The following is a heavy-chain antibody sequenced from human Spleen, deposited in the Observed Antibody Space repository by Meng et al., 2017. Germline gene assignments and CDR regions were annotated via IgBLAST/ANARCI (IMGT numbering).Heavy chain of an antibody. Sequence: QVLLQQWRAALLKHAETLSLTCVVSGVSVSDHYWSWIRQPPGKGLEWIGEINHSGSTNYNPSLESRATISVDTSQNNLSLKLSSVTAADSAVYYCARGPTTMAHDFDYWGQGTLVTVSS. D-gene: IGHD4-11*01. V-gene: IGHV4-34*01. CDR3: ARGPTTMAHDFDY. CDR2: INHSGST. CDR1: GVSVSDHY. J-gene: IGHJ4*02.